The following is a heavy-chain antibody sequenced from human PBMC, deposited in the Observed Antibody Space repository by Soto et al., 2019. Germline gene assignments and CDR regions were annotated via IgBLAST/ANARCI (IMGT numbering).Heavy chain of an antibody. Sequence: GESLKISCKGSGYSFTSYWIGWVRQMPGKGLEWMGIIYPGDSDTRYSPSFQGQVTISADKSISTAYLQWSSLKASDTAMYYCARQVVTAIDYYYGMDVWGQGTTVTVSS. D-gene: IGHD2-21*02. J-gene: IGHJ6*02. CDR1: GYSFTSYW. V-gene: IGHV5-51*01. CDR3: ARQVVTAIDYYYGMDV. CDR2: IYPGDSDT.